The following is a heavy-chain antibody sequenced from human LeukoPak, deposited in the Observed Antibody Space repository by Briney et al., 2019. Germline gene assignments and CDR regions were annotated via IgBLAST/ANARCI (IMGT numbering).Heavy chain of an antibody. CDR3: LRDLNWSLDQ. D-gene: IGHD1-20*01. V-gene: IGHV3-7*01. CDR2: INHNGNVN. J-gene: IGHJ4*02. Sequence: GGSLRLSCAASGFTFSSYWMNWARQAPGKGLEWVASINHNGNVNYYVDSVKGRFTISRDNAKNTLYLQMNSLRAEDTAVYYCLRDLNWSLDQWGQGTLVTVSS. CDR1: GFTFSSYW.